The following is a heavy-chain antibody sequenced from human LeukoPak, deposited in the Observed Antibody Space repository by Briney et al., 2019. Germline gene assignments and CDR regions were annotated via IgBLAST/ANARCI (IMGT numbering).Heavy chain of an antibody. J-gene: IGHJ4*02. Sequence: GGSLRLSCAASGFTFSSYWMNWVRQAPGKGLVWVSRIASDGSSTTYADSVKGRFSISRDNAKNTLYLQMNSLRVEDTAVYYCAKDEGAAAGTVYWGQGTLVTVSS. D-gene: IGHD6-13*01. V-gene: IGHV3-74*01. CDR2: IASDGSST. CDR1: GFTFSSYW. CDR3: AKDEGAAAGTVY.